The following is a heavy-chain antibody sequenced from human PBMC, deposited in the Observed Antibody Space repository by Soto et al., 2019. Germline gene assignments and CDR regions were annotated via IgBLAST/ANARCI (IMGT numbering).Heavy chain of an antibody. CDR2: IIPIFGTA. D-gene: IGHD5-18*01. J-gene: IGHJ4*02. V-gene: IGHV1-69*01. CDR3: AVKYSYGLESPIMFY. CDR1: GGTFSSSA. Sequence: QVQLVQSGAEVKKPGSSVKVSCKASGGTFSSSAISWVRQVPGQGLEWMGGIIPIFGTANYAQKFQGRVTITADESTSTAYMELSSLRSEDRAVYYCAVKYSYGLESPIMFYWGQGTLVTASS.